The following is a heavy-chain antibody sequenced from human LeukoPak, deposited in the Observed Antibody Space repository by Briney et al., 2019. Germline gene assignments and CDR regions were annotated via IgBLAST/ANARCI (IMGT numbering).Heavy chain of an antibody. Sequence: GGSLRLSCAASGFTFSSYAMHWVRQAPGKGLEWVAFIRYDGSNKYYADSVKGRFTISRDNSKNTLYLQMNSLRAEDTAVYYCAKDFKRAAAGYYFDYWGQGTLVTVSS. J-gene: IGHJ4*02. CDR2: IRYDGSNK. CDR3: AKDFKRAAAGYYFDY. V-gene: IGHV3-30*02. D-gene: IGHD6-13*01. CDR1: GFTFSSYA.